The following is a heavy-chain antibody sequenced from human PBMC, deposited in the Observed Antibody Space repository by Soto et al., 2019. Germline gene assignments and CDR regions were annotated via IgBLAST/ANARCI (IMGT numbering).Heavy chain of an antibody. Sequence: EVQLLESGGALVQPGGSLRLSCAASGFTFSFCAMSWVRQAPGKGLEWVSSMRGSGGDTYYADSVKGRFTISRDNSKNTLYLQMNSLRVEDTGVYYCVKVHSDSYYYFDYWGQGTLVNVSS. CDR2: MRGSGGDT. D-gene: IGHD3-22*01. CDR1: GFTFSFCA. J-gene: IGHJ4*02. V-gene: IGHV3-23*01. CDR3: VKVHSDSYYYFDY.